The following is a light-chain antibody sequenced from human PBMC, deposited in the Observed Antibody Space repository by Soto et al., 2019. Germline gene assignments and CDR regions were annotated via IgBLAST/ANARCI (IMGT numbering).Light chain of an antibody. CDR1: QSISSW. V-gene: IGKV1-5*01. J-gene: IGKJ1*01. CDR3: QQYNSYSA. Sequence: DIQMTLSPSTLSASVGDRVTIACRASQSISSWLAWYQQKPGKAPKLLIYDASSLESGVPSSFSGSGAGTDFTLTISSLQPDDFATYYCQQYNSYSAFGQGTKVDIK. CDR2: DAS.